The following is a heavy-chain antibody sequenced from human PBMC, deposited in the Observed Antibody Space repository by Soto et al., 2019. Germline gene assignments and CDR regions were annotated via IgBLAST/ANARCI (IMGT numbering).Heavy chain of an antibody. J-gene: IGHJ5*02. CDR1: GGSISSHHFY. D-gene: IGHD4-17*01. CDR3: VYGASTAWIDN. Sequence: KPSETLSLTCTVSGGSISSHHFYWGWIRQPPGKGLEWIGSVYSAGNTYYSLSLRSRVSIVVDTANNHFSLRLTSVTAADTAIYYCVYGASTAWIDNWGQGTLVTVSS. CDR2: VYSAGNT. V-gene: IGHV4-39*02.